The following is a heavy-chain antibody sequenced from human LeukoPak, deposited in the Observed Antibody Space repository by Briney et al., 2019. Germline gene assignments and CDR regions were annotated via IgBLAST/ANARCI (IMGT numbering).Heavy chain of an antibody. CDR1: GGSMSSSSYY. V-gene: IGHV4-39*07. CDR2: IYYSEST. CDR3: ARSDGYGLVGI. J-gene: IGHJ3*02. Sequence: RPSETLSLTCTVSGGSMSSSSYYWGWIRQPPGKGLEWIGSIYYSESTYQNPSLKSRVTISVDTSKNQFSLKLSSVTAADTAVYYCARSDGYGLVGIWGQGTMVTVSS. D-gene: IGHD5-18*01.